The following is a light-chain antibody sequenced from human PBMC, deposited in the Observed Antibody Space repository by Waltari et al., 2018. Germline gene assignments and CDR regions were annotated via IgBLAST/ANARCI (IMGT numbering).Light chain of an antibody. CDR2: GDDN. Sequence: SSELTQDPAVSVALGQTVKITCQGDSLRRYFASWFQQKPGLAPLLVNYGDDNNRTAGIPDRFSGSSSVNTASLTIPRAHAEGEGYYYCNSRDSPGDCQVFGGVTKVPV. CDR3: NSRDSPGDCQV. J-gene: IGLJ3*02. V-gene: IGLV3-19*01. CDR1: SLRRYF.